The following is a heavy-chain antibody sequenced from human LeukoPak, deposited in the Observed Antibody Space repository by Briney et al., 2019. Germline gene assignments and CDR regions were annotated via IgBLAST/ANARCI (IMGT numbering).Heavy chain of an antibody. CDR1: GFTFSSYG. CDR3: ARDLLRSSSWPPRAQYNWFDP. V-gene: IGHV3-23*01. D-gene: IGHD6-13*01. J-gene: IGHJ5*02. CDR2: ISGSGGST. Sequence: GGSLRLSCAASGFTFSSYGMHWVRQAPGKGLEWISAISGSGGSTYYADSVKGRFTISRDNSKNTLYLQMNSLRAEDTAVYYCARDLLRSSSWPPRAQYNWFDPWGQGTLVTVSS.